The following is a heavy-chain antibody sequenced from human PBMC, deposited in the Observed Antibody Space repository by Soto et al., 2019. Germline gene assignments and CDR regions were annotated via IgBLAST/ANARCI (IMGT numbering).Heavy chain of an antibody. V-gene: IGHV4-31*03. CDR1: GGSIISGGYY. Sequence: SETLSLTCTVSGGSIISGGYYWSWIRQHPGKGLEWIGYIYYSGSTYYNPSLKSRVTISVDTSKNQFSLKLSSVTAADTAVYYCARTKQQLTYNWFDPWGQGTLVTVSS. CDR2: IYYSGST. D-gene: IGHD6-13*01. CDR3: ARTKQQLTYNWFDP. J-gene: IGHJ5*01.